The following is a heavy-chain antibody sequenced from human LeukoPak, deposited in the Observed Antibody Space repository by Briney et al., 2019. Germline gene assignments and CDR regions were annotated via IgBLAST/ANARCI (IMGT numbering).Heavy chain of an antibody. CDR2: IRSKANSYAT. CDR1: GFTFSGSA. CDR3: TGDYDRSGYPGDY. Sequence: PTGGSLRLSCAASGFTFSGSAMHWVRQASGKGLEWVGRIRSKANSYATAYAASVKGRFTISRDDSKNTAYLQMNSLKTEDTAVYYCTGDYDRSGYPGDYWGQGTLVTVSS. V-gene: IGHV3-73*01. J-gene: IGHJ4*02. D-gene: IGHD3-22*01.